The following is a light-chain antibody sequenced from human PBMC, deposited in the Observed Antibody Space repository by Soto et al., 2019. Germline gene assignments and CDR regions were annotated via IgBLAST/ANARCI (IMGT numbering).Light chain of an antibody. J-gene: IGKJ1*01. CDR2: DAS. CDR1: QTISTW. Sequence: DIQMTQSPSTLSASVGDRVTITCRASQTISTWLAWYQQRPGKAPNLLIFDASALKSGVPSRFSGSGSGTEFTLNISSLQTDDFAIYYCQQYDKYSWTFGQGTRVEVK. V-gene: IGKV1-5*01. CDR3: QQYDKYSWT.